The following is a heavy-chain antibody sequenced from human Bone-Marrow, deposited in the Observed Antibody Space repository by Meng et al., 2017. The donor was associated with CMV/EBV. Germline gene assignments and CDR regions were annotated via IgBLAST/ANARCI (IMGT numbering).Heavy chain of an antibody. Sequence: GESLKISCAASGFTVSSNYMSWVRQAPGKGLEWVSVIYSGGSTYYVDSVKGRFTISRDNSKNTLYLQMNSLRAEDTAVYYCAIPYYDILTGYYEGAFDIWGQGTMVTVSS. CDR1: GFTVSSNY. CDR3: AIPYYDILTGYYEGAFDI. V-gene: IGHV3-66*02. J-gene: IGHJ3*02. CDR2: IYSGGST. D-gene: IGHD3-9*01.